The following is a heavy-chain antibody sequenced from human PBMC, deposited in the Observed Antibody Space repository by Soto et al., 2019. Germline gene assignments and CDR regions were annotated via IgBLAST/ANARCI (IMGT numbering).Heavy chain of an antibody. CDR2: ISGSGGST. D-gene: IGHD6-19*01. J-gene: IGHJ5*02. CDR3: AIAVAGPYLGWFDP. V-gene: IGHV3-23*01. Sequence: EVQLLESGGGLVQPGGSLRLSCAASGFTFSSYAMSWVRQAPGKGLEWVSAISGSGGSTYYADSVKGRFTISRDNSKNTLYLQMNCLRAEDTAVYYCAIAVAGPYLGWFDPWGQGTLVTVSS. CDR1: GFTFSSYA.